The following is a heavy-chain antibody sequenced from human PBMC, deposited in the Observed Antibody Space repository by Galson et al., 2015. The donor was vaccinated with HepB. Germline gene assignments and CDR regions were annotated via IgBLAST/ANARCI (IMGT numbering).Heavy chain of an antibody. CDR1: GFTFDDYA. Sequence: SLRLSCAASGFTFDDYAMHWVRQAPGKGLEWVSGISWNSGSIGYADSVKGRFTISRDNAKNSLYLQMNSLRAEDTALYYCAKAPYYYGSGSSTYFDYWGQGTLVTVSS. D-gene: IGHD3-10*01. CDR3: AKAPYYYGSGSSTYFDY. CDR2: ISWNSGSI. J-gene: IGHJ4*02. V-gene: IGHV3-9*01.